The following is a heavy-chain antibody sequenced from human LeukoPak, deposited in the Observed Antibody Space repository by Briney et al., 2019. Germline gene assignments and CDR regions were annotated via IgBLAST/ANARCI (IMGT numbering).Heavy chain of an antibody. CDR1: GLTFSSYG. D-gene: IGHD5-24*01. CDR2: ISYDGSNK. CDR3: SGDGYNSNY. Sequence: PGGSLRLSCAASGLTFSSYGMHWVRQAPGKGLEWVAVISYDGSNKYYADSVKGRFTISRDNSKNTLYLQMNSLRAEDTAVYYCSGDGYNSNYWGQGTLVTVSS. V-gene: IGHV3-30*03. J-gene: IGHJ4*02.